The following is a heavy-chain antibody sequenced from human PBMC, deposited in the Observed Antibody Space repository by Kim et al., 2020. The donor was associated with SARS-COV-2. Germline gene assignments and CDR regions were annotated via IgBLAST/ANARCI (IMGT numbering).Heavy chain of an antibody. V-gene: IGHV4-59*01. D-gene: IGHD7-27*01. Sequence: SETLSLTCTVSTGSSSSYYWAWIRQPPGKGLEWIGSIHYTGSTTYNPSLDSRVTISMDTSQNELSLKLISVTAADTALYYCARAVVTGDRGRGFFDNRAQGTLVTVSS. J-gene: IGHJ4*02. CDR3: ARAVVTGDRGRGFFDN. CDR2: IHYTGST. CDR1: TGSSSSYY.